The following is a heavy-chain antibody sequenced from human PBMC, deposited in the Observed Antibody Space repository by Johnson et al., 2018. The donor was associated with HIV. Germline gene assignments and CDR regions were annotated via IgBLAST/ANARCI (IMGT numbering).Heavy chain of an antibody. CDR2: ISSSGGDT. V-gene: IGHV3-23*04. J-gene: IGHJ3*02. D-gene: IGHD5-12*01. CDR3: ARGRARAFDI. Sequence: VQLVESGGGLVQPGGSLRLSCAASGFTFSNYAMTWVRQVAGKGLEWVSAISSSGGDTYSADSVEGRFSVSRDNSKNILYLHMNIVRTDDTSVYYCARGRARAFDIWGQGTMVTVSS. CDR1: GFTFSNYA.